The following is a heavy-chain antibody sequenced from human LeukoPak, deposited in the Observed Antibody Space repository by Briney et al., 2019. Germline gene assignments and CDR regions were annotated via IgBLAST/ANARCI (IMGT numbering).Heavy chain of an antibody. CDR1: GYTFTSYY. Sequence: ASVKVSCKASGYTFTSYYMHWVRQAPGQGLEWMGIINPSGGSTSYAQKFQGRVTMTRDTSTSTVYMELSSLRSEDTAAYYCARDGYCSGGSRYSGYYYGMDVWGQGTTVTVSS. V-gene: IGHV1-46*01. J-gene: IGHJ6*02. D-gene: IGHD2-15*01. CDR2: INPSGGST. CDR3: ARDGYCSGGSRYSGYYYGMDV.